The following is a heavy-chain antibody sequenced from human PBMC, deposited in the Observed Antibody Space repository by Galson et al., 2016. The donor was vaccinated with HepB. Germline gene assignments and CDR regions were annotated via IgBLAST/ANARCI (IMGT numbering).Heavy chain of an antibody. J-gene: IGHJ4*02. Sequence: SLRLSCAASGFTFGSYWMHWVRQAPGKGLEWVSRTNNDGTNTTYADSVKGRFTISRDNTKNTLYLHMDTLRPEDTALYYGARDPGSFFDYWGQGSLVTVSS. CDR1: GFTFGSYW. V-gene: IGHV3-74*01. CDR3: ARDPGSFFDY. D-gene: IGHD1-26*01. CDR2: TNNDGTNT.